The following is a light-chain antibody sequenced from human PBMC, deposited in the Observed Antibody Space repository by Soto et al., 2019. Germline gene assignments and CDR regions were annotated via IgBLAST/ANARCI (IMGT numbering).Light chain of an antibody. J-gene: IGLJ1*01. V-gene: IGLV2-14*01. CDR2: EVS. CDR1: SSDVGGYNY. CDR3: SSYTSSSIDYV. Sequence: QSALTQPASVSGSPGQSITISCTGTSSDVGGYNYVSWYQQHPGKAPKLMIYEVSNRPSGVSNRFSVSKSGNTASLTISGPQAEDEDDDYCSSYTSSSIDYVFGTGTKLTVL.